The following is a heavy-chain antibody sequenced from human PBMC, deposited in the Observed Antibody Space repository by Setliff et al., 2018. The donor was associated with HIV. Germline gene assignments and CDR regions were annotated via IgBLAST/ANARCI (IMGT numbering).Heavy chain of an antibody. V-gene: IGHV4-38-2*01. D-gene: IGHD6-19*01. CDR1: GYSISSGYY. CDR2: IYHTGST. Sequence: PSETLSLTCDVSGYSISSGYYWGWIRQSPGKGLEWIATIYHTGSTYYNPSLKSRLTILVDMSQNQVSLKMRSVTAADTAVYYCARVTRSGSGWFWEHYFDSWGQGSLVTVSS. J-gene: IGHJ4*02. CDR3: ARVTRSGSGWFWEHYFDS.